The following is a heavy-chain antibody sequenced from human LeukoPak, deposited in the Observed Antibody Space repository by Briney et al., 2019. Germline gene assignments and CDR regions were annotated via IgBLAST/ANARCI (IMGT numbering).Heavy chain of an antibody. D-gene: IGHD6-19*01. CDR2: IIPIFGTA. V-gene: IGHV1-69*13. J-gene: IGHJ3*02. Sequence: GASVKVSCKASGGTFSSYAINWVRQAPGQGLEWMGGIIPIFGTANYAQKFQGRVTITADESTSTAYMELSSLRSEDTAVYYYARGYHYSSGWYAFDIWGQGTMVTVSS. CDR3: ARGYHYSSGWYAFDI. CDR1: GGTFSSYA.